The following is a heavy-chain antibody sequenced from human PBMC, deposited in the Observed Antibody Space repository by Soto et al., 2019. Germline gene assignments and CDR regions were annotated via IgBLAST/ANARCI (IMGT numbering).Heavy chain of an antibody. Sequence: GASVKVSCKASGYTFTSYGISWVRQAPGQGLEWMGWISAYNGNTNYAQKLQGRVTMTTDTSTSTAYMELRSLRSDDTAVYYCARDLAAYYHSPPDYWGQGTLVTVSS. CDR1: GYTFTSYG. J-gene: IGHJ4*02. CDR2: ISAYNGNT. D-gene: IGHD3-9*01. V-gene: IGHV1-18*01. CDR3: ARDLAAYYHSPPDY.